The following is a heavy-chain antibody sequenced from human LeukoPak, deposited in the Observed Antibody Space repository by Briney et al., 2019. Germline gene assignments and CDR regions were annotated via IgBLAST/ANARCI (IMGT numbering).Heavy chain of an antibody. CDR3: ARDQSYGSGSPCDY. CDR2: ISAYNGNT. CDR1: GYTFTSYG. V-gene: IGHV1-18*01. Sequence: EASVKVSCKASGYTFTSYGISWVRQAPGQGLEWMGWISAYNGNTNYAQKLQGRVTMTTDTSTSTAYMELRSLRSDDTVVYYCARDQSYGSGSPCDYWGQGTLVTVSS. J-gene: IGHJ4*02. D-gene: IGHD3-10*01.